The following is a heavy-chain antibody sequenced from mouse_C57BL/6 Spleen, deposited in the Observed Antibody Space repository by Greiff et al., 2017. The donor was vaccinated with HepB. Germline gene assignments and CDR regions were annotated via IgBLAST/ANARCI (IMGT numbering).Heavy chain of an antibody. D-gene: IGHD2-4*01. CDR1: GFSLTSYG. Sequence: QVQLQQSGPGLVQPSQSLSITCTVSGFSLTSYGVHWVRQSPGKGLEWLGVIWRGGSTDYNAAFMSRLSITKDNSKSQVFFKMNSLQADDTAIYYCAKNNLLMITTTTGYYYAMYYWGQGTAVTVSS. V-gene: IGHV2-5*01. CDR3: AKNNLLMITTTTGYYYAMYY. CDR2: IWRGGST. J-gene: IGHJ4*01.